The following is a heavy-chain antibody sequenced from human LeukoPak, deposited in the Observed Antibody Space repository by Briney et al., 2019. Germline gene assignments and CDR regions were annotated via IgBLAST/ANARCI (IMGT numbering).Heavy chain of an antibody. CDR3: AELGITMIGGV. Sequence: GGSLRLSCAASGLTFSSYGMNWVRQAPGKGLEWVSYISSSGSTIYYADSVKGRFTISRDNAKNSLYLQMNSLRAEDTAVYYCAELGITMIGGVWGKGTTVTISS. V-gene: IGHV3-48*04. CDR1: GLTFSSYG. D-gene: IGHD3-10*02. CDR2: ISSSGSTI. J-gene: IGHJ6*04.